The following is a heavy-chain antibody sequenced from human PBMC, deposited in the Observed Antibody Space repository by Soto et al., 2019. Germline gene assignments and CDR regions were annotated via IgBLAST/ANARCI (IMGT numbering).Heavy chain of an antibody. CDR3: AREAYSGYDSAYYFDY. J-gene: IGHJ4*02. Sequence: PSQTLSLTCAISRDSVSSNSAAWNWIRQSPSRGLEWLGRTYYRSKWYNDYAVSVKSRITINPDTSKNQFSLQLNSVTPEDTAVYYCAREAYSGYDSAYYFDYWGQGTLVTVSS. CDR2: TYYRSKWYN. CDR1: RDSVSSNSAA. V-gene: IGHV6-1*01. D-gene: IGHD5-12*01.